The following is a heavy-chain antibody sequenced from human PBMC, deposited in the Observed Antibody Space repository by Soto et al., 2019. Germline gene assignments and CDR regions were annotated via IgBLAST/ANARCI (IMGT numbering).Heavy chain of an antibody. D-gene: IGHD4-4*01. V-gene: IGHV3-30*04. CDR2: ISYHGRDE. CDR1: GFSFNNYG. J-gene: IGHJ4*02. Sequence: QVQLVESGGGVVQPGTSLRLSCAASGFSFNNYGMHWVRQAPGKGLEWVAVISYHGRDEFYEDSVKGRFTISRDNAKNTLYLQMNSLRPEDTAIYYCAREGYTSNWYFDYRGQGALVTVSS. CDR3: AREGYTSNWYFDY.